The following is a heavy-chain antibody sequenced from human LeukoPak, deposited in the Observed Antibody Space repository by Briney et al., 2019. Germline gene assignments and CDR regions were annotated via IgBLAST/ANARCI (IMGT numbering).Heavy chain of an antibody. D-gene: IGHD3-10*01. CDR2: IILDGGNT. Sequence: GSLRPSCAASGFTFSTYALPWVRQAPGQGVEWGAGIILDGGNTYYADSVKGRFTISRDNSKNTLYLQLNSLRAEDTAVYYCARDSTYYYDSGSSGPHYFDYWGQGTLVTVSS. CDR3: ARDSTYYYDSGSSGPHYFDY. J-gene: IGHJ4*02. V-gene: IGHV3-30*01. CDR1: GFTFSTYA.